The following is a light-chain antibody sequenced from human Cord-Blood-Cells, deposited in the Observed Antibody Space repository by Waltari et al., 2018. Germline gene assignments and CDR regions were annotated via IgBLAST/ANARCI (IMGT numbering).Light chain of an antibody. CDR2: DAS. V-gene: IGKV1-33*01. CDR1: QDISNY. CDR3: QQYDNLPYT. J-gene: IGKJ2*01. Sequence: DIQMTQSPASLSASVADRVTITCQASQDISNYLNWYQQKPGKAPKLLIYDASNLETGVPSRFSGSGSATDFTFTISSLQPEDIATYYCQQYDNLPYTCGHGTKLEIK.